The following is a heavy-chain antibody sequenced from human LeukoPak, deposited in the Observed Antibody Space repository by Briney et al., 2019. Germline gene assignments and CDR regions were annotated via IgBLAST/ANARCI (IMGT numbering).Heavy chain of an antibody. Sequence: GGSLRLSCAASGFTFSSYSMNWVRQAPGKGLEWVANIEQDGSEKYYVDSVKGRFTISRDNAKNSLYLQMNSLRAEDTAVYYCARETYSGRYFFDYWGQGTLVTVSS. CDR1: GFTFSSYS. V-gene: IGHV3-7*03. CDR3: ARETYSGRYFFDY. D-gene: IGHD1-26*01. J-gene: IGHJ4*02. CDR2: IEQDGSEK.